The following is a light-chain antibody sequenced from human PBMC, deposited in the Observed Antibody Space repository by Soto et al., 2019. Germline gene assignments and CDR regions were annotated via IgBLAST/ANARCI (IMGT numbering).Light chain of an antibody. Sequence: DIQMTQSPSSLSASVGDRVTITWRASQSISSFLNWCQQKPGEAPKLLIYAAYSLQSGVPSRFRGSGSGTDSTLAISSLQPEDFATYYCQQSYSTLTWTFGQGTKVEIK. V-gene: IGKV1-39*01. CDR2: AAY. CDR3: QQSYSTLTWT. J-gene: IGKJ1*01. CDR1: QSISSF.